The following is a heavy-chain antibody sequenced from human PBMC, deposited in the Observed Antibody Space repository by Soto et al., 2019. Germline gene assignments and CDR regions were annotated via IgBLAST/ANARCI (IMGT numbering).Heavy chain of an antibody. J-gene: IGHJ4*02. CDR1: GYSISSSNW. D-gene: IGHD3-10*01. V-gene: IGHV4-28*01. CDR3: AQNGGSGTFYAFDY. Sequence: SETLSLTCAVSGYSISSSNWWGWIRQPPGKGLEWIGYIYYSGTTYYNPSLKSRVTMSVDTSKNTLYLHMHSLRAEDTAVYFCAQNGGSGTFYAFDYWGPGTLVTVSS. CDR2: IYYSGTT.